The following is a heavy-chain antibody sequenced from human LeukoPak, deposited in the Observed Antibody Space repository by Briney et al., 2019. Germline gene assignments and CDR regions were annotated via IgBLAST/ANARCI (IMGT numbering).Heavy chain of an antibody. Sequence: GGSLRLSCVVSGFTFSSYEMNWVRQAPREGLEWVSYISHSGSTIYYADSVKGRFTISRDNAKNSLYLQMNSLRTEDTAVYYCARSRGVDWFDPWGQGTLVTASS. CDR2: ISHSGSTI. CDR1: GFTFSSYE. D-gene: IGHD2-15*01. CDR3: ARSRGVDWFDP. J-gene: IGHJ5*02. V-gene: IGHV3-48*03.